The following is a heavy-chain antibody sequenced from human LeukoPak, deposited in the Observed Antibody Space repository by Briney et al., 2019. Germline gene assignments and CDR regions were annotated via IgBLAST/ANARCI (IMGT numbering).Heavy chain of an antibody. CDR1: GYTFTSYD. V-gene: IGHV1-8*01. D-gene: IGHD4-17*01. CDR2: MNPNSGNT. Sequence: ASVKVSCKASGYTFTSYDINWVRQATGQGLEWMGWMNPNSGNTGYAQKFQGRVTMTRNTSISTAYMELRSLRSDDTAVYYCARARTDNWFDPWGQGTLVTVSS. CDR3: ARARTDNWFDP. J-gene: IGHJ5*02.